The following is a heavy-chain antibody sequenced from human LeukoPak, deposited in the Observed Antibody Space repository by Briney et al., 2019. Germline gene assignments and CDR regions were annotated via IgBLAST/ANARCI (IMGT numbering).Heavy chain of an antibody. CDR3: ALDATTHFDY. D-gene: IGHD1-1*01. J-gene: IGHJ4*02. Sequence: PGGSLRLSCAASGFTVSSNYMSWVRQAPGKGLEWVSAISGSGGSTYYADSVRGRFTISRDNSKNTLYLQMNSLRAEDTAVYYCALDATTHFDYWGQGTLVTVSS. V-gene: IGHV3-23*01. CDR2: ISGSGGST. CDR1: GFTVSSNY.